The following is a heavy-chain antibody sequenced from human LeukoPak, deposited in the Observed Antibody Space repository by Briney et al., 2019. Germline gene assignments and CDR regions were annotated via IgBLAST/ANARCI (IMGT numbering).Heavy chain of an antibody. D-gene: IGHD5-12*01. CDR2: IIPIFGTA. CDR1: GGTFSSYA. CDR3: ARVFRSGYENPASDYFDY. V-gene: IGHV1-69*13. Sequence: ASVKVSCKASGGTFSSYAISWVRQAPGQGLEWMGGIIPIFGTANYAQKFQGRVTITADESTSTVYMELSSLRSEDTAVYYCARVFRSGYENPASDYFDYWGQGTLVTVSS. J-gene: IGHJ4*02.